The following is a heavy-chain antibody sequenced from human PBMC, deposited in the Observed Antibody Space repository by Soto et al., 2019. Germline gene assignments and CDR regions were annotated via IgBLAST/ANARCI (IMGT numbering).Heavy chain of an antibody. CDR3: ARHPTIARFENGLDV. Sequence: PSETLSLTCTVSGGSVSGYYWSWIRQSPGKGLEWIGYIYYRGTTIYSPSLDRRVTLSVDTAKDQVSLKLTSVTPADTAVYYCARHPTIARFENGLDVWGQGTMVTVSS. CDR2: IYYRGTT. CDR1: GGSVSGYY. J-gene: IGHJ6*02. D-gene: IGHD1-1*01. V-gene: IGHV4-59*08.